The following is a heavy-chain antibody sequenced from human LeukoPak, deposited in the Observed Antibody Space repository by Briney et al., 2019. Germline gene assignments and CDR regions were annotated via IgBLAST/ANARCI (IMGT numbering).Heavy chain of an antibody. J-gene: IGHJ4*02. CDR3: ARGLQGIDY. D-gene: IGHD4-11*01. CDR2: IDTDVSST. CDR1: GFTVSSNY. V-gene: IGHV3-74*01. Sequence: GGSLRLSCAASGFTVSSNYMSWVRQAPGKGLVWVSRIDTDVSSTNYADSVKGRFTVSRDNAKNTLYLQMNSLRAEDTAVYYCARGLQGIDYWGQGTLVTVSS.